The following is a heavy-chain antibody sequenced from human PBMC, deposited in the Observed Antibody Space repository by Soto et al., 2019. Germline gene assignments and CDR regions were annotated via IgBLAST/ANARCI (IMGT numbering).Heavy chain of an antibody. V-gene: IGHV4-61*01. J-gene: IGHJ4*02. Sequence: QVQLLESGPGLVKPSETLSLTCSVSGASVRSGSYHWSWIRQPPGKGLEWIGYIYYSGSTSYNPALKSRLTMSVDPSKNQFSLKLTSVTAADTAVYYCVRLAAGWLFDFWGQGSLVVVSS. CDR3: VRLAAGWLFDF. D-gene: IGHD6-19*01. CDR2: IYYSGST. CDR1: GASVRSGSYH.